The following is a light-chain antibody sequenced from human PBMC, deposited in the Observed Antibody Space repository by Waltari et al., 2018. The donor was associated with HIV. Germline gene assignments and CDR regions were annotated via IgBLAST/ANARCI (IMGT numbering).Light chain of an antibody. V-gene: IGKV3-15*01. CDR3: QQYINRPPYT. Sequence: EIVMTQSPATLSVSPGERATLSCRASQSVSSNLAWYQQKPGQAPRLLIYGASTRATGVPARFSGSGFGTEFTLTISSLQSEDFAVYYCQQYINRPPYTFGQGTKLEI. CDR2: GAS. CDR1: QSVSSN. J-gene: IGKJ2*01.